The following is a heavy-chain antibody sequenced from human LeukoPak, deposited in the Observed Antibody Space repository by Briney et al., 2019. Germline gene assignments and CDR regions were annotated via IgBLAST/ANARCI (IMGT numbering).Heavy chain of an antibody. CDR3: ARGDSSSPEYFQH. V-gene: IGHV1-2*02. CDR2: INPQSSDT. CDR1: GYTFTGYY. D-gene: IGHD6-13*01. Sequence: ASVKVSCKASGYTFTGYYMHWVRQAPGQGLEWMGWINPQSSDTNYAQKFQGRVTMARDTSISTAYMEVSRLRSDDTAVYYCARGDSSSPEYFQHWGQGTLVTVSS. J-gene: IGHJ1*01.